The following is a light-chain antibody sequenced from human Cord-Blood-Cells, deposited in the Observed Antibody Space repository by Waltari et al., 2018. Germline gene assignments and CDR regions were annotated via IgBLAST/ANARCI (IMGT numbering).Light chain of an antibody. CDR2: AAS. Sequence: RVTITCRASQSISSYLNWYQQKPGKAPKLLIYAASSLQSGVPSRFSGSGSGTDFTLTISSLQPEDFATYYCQQSYSTPRTFGQGTKVEIK. CDR3: QQSYSTPRT. V-gene: IGKV1-39*01. J-gene: IGKJ1*01. CDR1: QSISSY.